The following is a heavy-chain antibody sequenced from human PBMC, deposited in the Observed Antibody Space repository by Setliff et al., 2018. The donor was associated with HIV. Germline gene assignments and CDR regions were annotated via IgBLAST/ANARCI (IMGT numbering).Heavy chain of an antibody. CDR1: GYNFNTYG. CDR3: ARANSLLQYNEGWSPENPVNI. V-gene: IGHV1-18*01. D-gene: IGHD1-20*01. J-gene: IGHJ4*03. Sequence: ASVKVSCKASGYNFNTYGVSWVRQAPGQGPEWMGWISGFNAKTLYAPKFQDRVTLTTDTSTTTAHMELRSLRIDDTAIYYCARANSLLQYNEGWSPENPVNIWGQGTLVTVSS. CDR2: ISGFNAKT.